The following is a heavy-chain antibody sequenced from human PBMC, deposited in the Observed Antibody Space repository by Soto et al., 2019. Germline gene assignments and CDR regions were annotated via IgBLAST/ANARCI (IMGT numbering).Heavy chain of an antibody. CDR2: TYYSGTT. Sequence: QVQLQESGPGLVKPSQTLSLNCTVSGASITRGGYFWNWIRQLPGKGLEWIGHTYYSGTTSSNPSFKSRVSISVDTSENLFSLTLTSVTAADTAIYYCARDAEGSITGFFAHWGQGILVTVSS. J-gene: IGHJ4*02. CDR3: ARDAEGSITGFFAH. V-gene: IGHV4-31*02. D-gene: IGHD1-20*01. CDR1: GASITRGGYF.